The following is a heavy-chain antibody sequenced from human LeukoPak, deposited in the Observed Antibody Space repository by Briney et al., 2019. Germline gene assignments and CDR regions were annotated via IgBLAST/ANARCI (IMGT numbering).Heavy chain of an antibody. CDR3: ARHLDYGSGSSAFDI. CDR1: GYSFTSYW. J-gene: IGHJ3*02. V-gene: IGHV5-51*01. D-gene: IGHD3-10*01. CDR2: IYPGDSDT. Sequence: GESLEISCKGSGYSFTSYWIGWVRQMPGKGLEWMGIIYPGDSDTRYSPSFQGQVTISADKSISTAYLQWSSLKASDTAIYYCARHLDYGSGSSAFDIWGQGTMVTVSS.